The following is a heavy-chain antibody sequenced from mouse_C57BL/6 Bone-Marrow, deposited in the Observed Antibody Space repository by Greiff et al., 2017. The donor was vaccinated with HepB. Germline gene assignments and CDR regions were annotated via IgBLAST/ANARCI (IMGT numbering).Heavy chain of an antibody. J-gene: IGHJ1*03. CDR2: IYPGSGST. D-gene: IGHD1-1*01. V-gene: IGHV1-55*01. CDR3: ARSQNYYGSSYWYFDV. CDR1: GYTFTSYW. Sequence: QVQLQQPGAELVKPGASVKMSCKASGYTFTSYWITWVKQRPGQGLEWIGDIYPGSGSTNYNEKFKSKATLTVDTSSSTDYMQLSSLTSEDSAVYYCARSQNYYGSSYWYFDVWGTGTTVTVSS.